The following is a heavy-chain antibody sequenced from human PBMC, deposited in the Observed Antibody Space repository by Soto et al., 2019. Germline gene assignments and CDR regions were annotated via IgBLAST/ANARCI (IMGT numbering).Heavy chain of an antibody. CDR2: IDPHSGGT. CDR3: ARGVPAAIHLGWFDP. D-gene: IGHD2-2*02. CDR1: GYSFTGYY. V-gene: IGHV1-2*02. Sequence: QVQLVQSGAEVKKPGASVKVSCKASGYSFTGYYMHWVRQAPGQGLEWMGWIDPHSGGTNYVPEFQGRVAMTSDTSMTTFYMELSRLRYDETAVYYCARGVPAAIHLGWFDPWGQGNLVPVSS. J-gene: IGHJ5*02.